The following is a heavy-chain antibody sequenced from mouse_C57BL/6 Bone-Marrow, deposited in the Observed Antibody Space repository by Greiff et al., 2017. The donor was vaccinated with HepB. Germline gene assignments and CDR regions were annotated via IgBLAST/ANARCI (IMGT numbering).Heavy chain of an antibody. CDR1: GYTFTSYW. Sequence: QVQLQQPGAELVKPGASVKLSCKASGYTFTSYWMQWVKQRPGQGLEWIGEIDPSDSYTNYNQKFKGKATLTVDTSSSTAYMQLSSLTSEDSAVYYCARLGDCDGVGFGGRGTTLTVTA. J-gene: IGHJ2*01. V-gene: IGHV1-50*01. CDR3: ARLGDCDGVGF. CDR2: IDPSDSYT.